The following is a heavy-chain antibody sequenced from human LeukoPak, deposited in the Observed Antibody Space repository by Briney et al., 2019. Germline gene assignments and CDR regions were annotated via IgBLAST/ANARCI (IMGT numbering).Heavy chain of an antibody. V-gene: IGHV3-9*03. J-gene: IGHJ6*03. CDR3: AKGRYSSSMLYMDV. CDR2: ISWSSGSI. CDR1: GFTFDDYA. Sequence: PGGSLRLSCAASGFTFDDYAMHWVRQAPGKGLEWVSGISWSSGSIGYADSVKGRFTISRDNAKNSLYLQMNSLRAEDMALYYCAKGRYSSSMLYMDVWGKGTTVTVSS. D-gene: IGHD6-6*01.